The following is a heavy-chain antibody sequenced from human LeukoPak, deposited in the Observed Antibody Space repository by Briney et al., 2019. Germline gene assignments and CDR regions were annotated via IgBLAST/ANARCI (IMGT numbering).Heavy chain of an antibody. V-gene: IGHV3-23*01. D-gene: IGHD3-3*01. CDR3: ARGVLRGDIWQI. J-gene: IGHJ3*02. Sequence: GGSLRLSCAASGFTFSSYAMSWVRQAPGKGLEWVSAISGSGGSTYYADSVKGRFTISRDNSKNTLYLQMNSLRAEDTAVYYCARGVLRGDIWQIWGQGTMVTVSS. CDR1: GFTFSSYA. CDR2: ISGSGGST.